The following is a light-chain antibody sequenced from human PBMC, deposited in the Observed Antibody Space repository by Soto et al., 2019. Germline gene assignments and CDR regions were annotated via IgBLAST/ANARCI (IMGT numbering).Light chain of an antibody. Sequence: DIQMTQSASSVSASVGDRFTITWRASEAIDRWLAWYQQKPGEAPKLLIFTGSLLHSGVPPRFSGSGSGTDFTLTISSLQPEDFAPYYSQQTLSLPPPFAQRTKV. CDR3: QQTLSLPPP. V-gene: IGKV1-12*01. CDR1: EAIDRW. J-gene: IGKJ1*01. CDR2: TGS.